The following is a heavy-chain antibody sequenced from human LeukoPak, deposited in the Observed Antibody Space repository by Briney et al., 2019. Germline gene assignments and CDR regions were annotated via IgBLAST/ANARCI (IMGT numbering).Heavy chain of an antibody. Sequence: ASVKVSCKASGYTFTGYYMHWVRQAPGQGLEWMGWINPNSGGTNYAQKFQGRVTMTRDTSISTAYMELSWLRSDDTAVYYCAREVAVPGVNASDIWGQGTRVTVSS. D-gene: IGHD6-19*01. CDR2: INPNSGGT. CDR1: GYTFTGYY. CDR3: AREVAVPGVNASDI. J-gene: IGHJ3*02. V-gene: IGHV1-2*02.